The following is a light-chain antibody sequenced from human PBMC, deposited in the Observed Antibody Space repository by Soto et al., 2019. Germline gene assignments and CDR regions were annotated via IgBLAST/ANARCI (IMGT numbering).Light chain of an antibody. J-gene: IGKJ1*01. Sequence: IQMTQSPSSLSPSVGDRVTITCRASRSISDWLAWYQQKPGKAPELLIFDASNLKSGVSSRFSGSRSGTEFTLTISRLQPDDVATYYCLQYSSHSWTFGQGTKVEIK. CDR3: LQYSSHSWT. CDR2: DAS. V-gene: IGKV1-5*01. CDR1: RSISDW.